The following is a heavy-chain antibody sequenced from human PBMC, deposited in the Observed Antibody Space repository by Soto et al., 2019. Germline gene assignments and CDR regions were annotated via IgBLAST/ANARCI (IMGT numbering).Heavy chain of an antibody. Sequence: SQTLSLTCAISGDSVSSISATWNWIRQSPSRGLEWLGRTYYRSKWYNDYAVSVKSRITINPDTSKNQFFLQLSSVTPGDTAVNYCARVTWGPLDYWGQGTLVTVSS. CDR1: GDSVSSISAT. CDR3: ARVTWGPLDY. V-gene: IGHV6-1*01. D-gene: IGHD3-16*01. CDR2: TYYRSKWYN. J-gene: IGHJ4*02.